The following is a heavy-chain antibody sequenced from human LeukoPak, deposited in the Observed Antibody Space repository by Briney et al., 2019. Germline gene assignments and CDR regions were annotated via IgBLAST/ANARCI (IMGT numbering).Heavy chain of an antibody. V-gene: IGHV4-34*01. J-gene: IGHJ6*02. CDR2: INHSGST. Sequence: SETLSLTCAVYGGSFNGYYWSWIRQPPGKGLEWIGEINHSGSTNYNPSLKSRVTLSVDTSKNQISLNLRSVTAADTAMYYCARTEVKYYYYGMDVWGQGTTVTVSS. CDR3: ARTEVKYYYYGMDV. CDR1: GGSFNGYY.